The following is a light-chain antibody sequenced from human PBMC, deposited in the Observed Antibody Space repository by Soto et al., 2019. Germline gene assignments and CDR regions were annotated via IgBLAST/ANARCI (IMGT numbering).Light chain of an antibody. J-gene: IGKJ4*01. CDR3: QKYNFWPLT. CDR1: QSISSN. Sequence: MTQSPSSVSASVGDTVAITCRASQSISSNLAWYQQKPGQAPRLLIYGESTRATGIPDRFGGSGSGTELTLTITSLQSEDFAVYYCQKYNFWPLTFGGGTKVDIK. V-gene: IGKV3-15*01. CDR2: GES.